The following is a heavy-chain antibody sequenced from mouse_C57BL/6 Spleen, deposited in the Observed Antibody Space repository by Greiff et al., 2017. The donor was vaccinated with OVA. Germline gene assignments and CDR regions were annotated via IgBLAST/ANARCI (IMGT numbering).Heavy chain of an antibody. V-gene: IGHV1-54*01. CDR3: ARDLITTVVAKAMDY. Sequence: QVQLQQSGAELVRPGTSVKVSCKASGYAFTNYLIEWVKQRPGQGLEWIGVINPGSGGTNYNEKFKGKATLTADKSSSTAYMQLSSLTSEDSAVYVCARDLITTVVAKAMDYWGQGTSVTVSS. D-gene: IGHD1-1*01. J-gene: IGHJ4*01. CDR1: GYAFTNYL. CDR2: INPGSGGT.